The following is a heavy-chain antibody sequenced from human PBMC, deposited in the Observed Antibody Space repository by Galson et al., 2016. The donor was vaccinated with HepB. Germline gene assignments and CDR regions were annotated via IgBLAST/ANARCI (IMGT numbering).Heavy chain of an antibody. Sequence: SLRLSCAASGFSLSNYDMTWLRQAPWKGLEWVSSFGFIGGGTTYADSVKGRFSISRDTSTDTLFLQMNSLRAEDKALYYCAKSRDYWYFDLWGRGTLVTVSS. CDR3: AKSRDYWYFDL. CDR2: FGFIGGGT. J-gene: IGHJ2*01. CDR1: GFSLSNYD. V-gene: IGHV3-23*01.